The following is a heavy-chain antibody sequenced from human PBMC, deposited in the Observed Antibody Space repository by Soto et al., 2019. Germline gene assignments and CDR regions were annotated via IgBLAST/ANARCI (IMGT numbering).Heavy chain of an antibody. V-gene: IGHV1-69*08. Sequence: QVQLVQSGAEVKKPGSSVKVSCKASGGTFSTYTISWVRQAPGQGLEWMGRIIPIADKANYAQKFQGRVTITADISSKTAYMELSVLRSEDTAGFDCARDRGDEESEGTWFDTWGQGTLVTVSS. D-gene: IGHD3-10*01. CDR3: ARDRGDEESEGTWFDT. CDR2: IIPIADKA. J-gene: IGHJ5*02. CDR1: GGTFSTYT.